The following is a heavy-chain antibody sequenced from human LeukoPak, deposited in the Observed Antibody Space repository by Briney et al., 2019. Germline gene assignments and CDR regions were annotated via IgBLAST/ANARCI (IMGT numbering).Heavy chain of an antibody. V-gene: IGHV1-8*03. CDR3: ARELTGTTALYFDY. CDR1: GYTFTSYD. CDR2: MNPNSGNT. Sequence: ASVKVSCKASGYTFTSYDINWVRQATGQGLEWMGWMNPNSGNTGYAQKFQGRVTITRNTSISTAYMELSRLRSDDTAVYYCARELTGTTALYFDYWGQGTLVTVSS. D-gene: IGHD1-7*01. J-gene: IGHJ4*02.